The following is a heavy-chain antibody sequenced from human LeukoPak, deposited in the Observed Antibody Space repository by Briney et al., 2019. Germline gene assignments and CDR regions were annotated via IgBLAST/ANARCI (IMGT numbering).Heavy chain of an antibody. V-gene: IGHV3-30*02. Sequence: GGSLRLSCAASGFTFSSYGMHWVRQAPGKGLEWVAFIRYDGSNKYYADSVKGRFTIPRDNSKNTLYLQMNSLRAEDTAVYYCAKLWFGELLYSHWGQGTLVTVSS. D-gene: IGHD3-10*01. CDR3: AKLWFGELLYSH. CDR2: IRYDGSNK. J-gene: IGHJ4*02. CDR1: GFTFSSYG.